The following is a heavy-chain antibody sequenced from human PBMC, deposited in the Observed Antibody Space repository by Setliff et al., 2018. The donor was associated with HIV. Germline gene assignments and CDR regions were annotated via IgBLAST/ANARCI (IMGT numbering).Heavy chain of an antibody. Sequence: GGSLRLSCAASGFTFGEYGMTWVRQAPGKGLEWVSAINWNGGNRGFADSVKGRFTISRDNVKNSLYMQMNSLRSEDTAFYYCARGHYGAWGQGTLVTVSS. CDR2: INWNGGNR. CDR1: GFTFGEYG. CDR3: ARGHYGA. D-gene: IGHD4-17*01. V-gene: IGHV3-20*04. J-gene: IGHJ4*02.